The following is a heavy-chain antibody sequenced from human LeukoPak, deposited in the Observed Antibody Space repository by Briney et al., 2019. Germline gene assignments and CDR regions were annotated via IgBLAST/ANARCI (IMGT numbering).Heavy chain of an antibody. CDR3: ARHLAYYDSSGYSSYNWFDP. D-gene: IGHD3-22*01. CDR1: GGSLTNYY. Sequence: SETLSLTCSVSGGSLTNYYWSWIRQPPGKGLEWIGYIYTSGSTNYNPSLKSRVTISVDTSKNQFSLKLSSVTAADTAVYYCARHLAYYDSSGYSSYNWFDPWGQGTLVTVSS. V-gene: IGHV4-4*09. CDR2: IYTSGST. J-gene: IGHJ5*02.